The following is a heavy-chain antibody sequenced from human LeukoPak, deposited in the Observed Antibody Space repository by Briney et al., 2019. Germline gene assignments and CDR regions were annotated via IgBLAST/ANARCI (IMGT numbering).Heavy chain of an antibody. V-gene: IGHV1-69*04. CDR2: IYPMLGVD. CDR1: GGSFSTYA. J-gene: IGHJ4*02. Sequence: ASVKVSCEASGGSFSTYAVSWVRQAPGQGLEWMGRIYPMLGVDNYAQRFRGRVTITADKSTGTAYMELNSLTSEDTAVYYCAREGSGTSSPMAYWGQGTLVTVSS. D-gene: IGHD1-14*01. CDR3: AREGSGTSSPMAY.